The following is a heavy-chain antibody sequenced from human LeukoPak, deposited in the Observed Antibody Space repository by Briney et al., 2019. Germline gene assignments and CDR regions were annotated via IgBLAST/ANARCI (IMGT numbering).Heavy chain of an antibody. J-gene: IGHJ4*02. D-gene: IGHD5-24*01. Sequence: SETLSLTCTVSGGSISSSSYYWGWIRQPPGKGLEWIGSIYYSGSTYYNPSLKSRVTISVDTSKNQFSLKLSSVTAADTAVYYSARGREDVEMATNFDYWGQGTLVTVSS. CDR2: IYYSGST. V-gene: IGHV4-39*07. CDR1: GGSISSSSYY. CDR3: ARGREDVEMATNFDY.